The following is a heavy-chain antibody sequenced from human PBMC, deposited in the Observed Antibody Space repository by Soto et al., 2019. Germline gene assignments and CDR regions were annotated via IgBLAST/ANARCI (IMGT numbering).Heavy chain of an antibody. D-gene: IGHD1-1*01. CDR2: TYYRSKWYT. CDR1: GDSVSSQSAS. CDR3: ARDSWNPGWFDP. V-gene: IGHV6-1*01. Sequence: SQTLSLTCAISGDSVSSQSASWNWIRQSPSRGLEWLGRTYYRSKWYTDYALSVKSRLAINPETSKNQLSLQLRSVSPEDTDVYYCARDSWNPGWFDPWGQGTLVTVSS. J-gene: IGHJ5*02.